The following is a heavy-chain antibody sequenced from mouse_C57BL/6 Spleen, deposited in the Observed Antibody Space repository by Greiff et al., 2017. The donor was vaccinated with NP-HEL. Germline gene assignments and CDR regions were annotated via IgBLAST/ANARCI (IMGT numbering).Heavy chain of an antibody. J-gene: IGHJ3*01. CDR2: IDPSDSET. CDR3: ARVYYSNGFAY. Sequence: QVQLQQPGAELVRPGSSVKLSCKASGYTFTSYWMHWVKQRPIQGLEWIGNIDPSDSETHYNQKFKDKATLTVDKSSSTAYMQLSSLTSEDSAVYYCARVYYSNGFAYWGQGTLVTVSA. V-gene: IGHV1-52*01. CDR1: GYTFTSYW. D-gene: IGHD2-5*01.